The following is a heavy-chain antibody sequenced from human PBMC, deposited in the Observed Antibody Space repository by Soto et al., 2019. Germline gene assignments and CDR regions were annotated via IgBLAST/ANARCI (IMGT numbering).Heavy chain of an antibody. Sequence: QVQLVQSGAEVKKPGSSVKVSCKASGGTFSSYTISWVRQAPGQGLEWMGRIIPILGIANYAQKFQGRVTITADKSTSTAYMELSSLRPEDTAVYYCAGYCSSTSCYGYWGQGTLVTVSS. CDR2: IIPILGIA. CDR3: AGYCSSTSCYGY. V-gene: IGHV1-69*02. CDR1: GGTFSSYT. D-gene: IGHD2-2*01. J-gene: IGHJ4*02.